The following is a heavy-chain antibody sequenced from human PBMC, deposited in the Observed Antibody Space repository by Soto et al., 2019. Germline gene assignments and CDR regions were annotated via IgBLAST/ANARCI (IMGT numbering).Heavy chain of an antibody. Sequence: EVQLLESGGGLVQPGGSLRLSCEASGFTFSSHAMSWVRQAPGKGLEWVSAISGSDAGTFDADSVRGRFTISRENSKHTLYLNMTILRVADTAIYYCTKDPCTRSSCYFDFWGQGSLVTVSS. D-gene: IGHD2-2*01. CDR3: TKDPCTRSSCYFDF. CDR1: GFTFSSHA. J-gene: IGHJ4*02. V-gene: IGHV3-23*01. CDR2: ISGSDAGT.